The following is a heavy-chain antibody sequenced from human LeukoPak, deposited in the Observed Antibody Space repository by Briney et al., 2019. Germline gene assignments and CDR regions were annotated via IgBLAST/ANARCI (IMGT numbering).Heavy chain of an antibody. CDR2: FDPEDGET. CDR1: GYTLTELS. D-gene: IGHD3-22*01. V-gene: IGHV1-24*01. CDR3: ATEHYYDSSGRFDY. J-gene: IGHJ4*02. Sequence: GASVRVSCKVSGYTLTELSMHWVRQAPGKGLEWMGGFDPEDGETIYAQKFQGRVTMTEDTSTDTAYMELSSLRSEDTAVYYCATEHYYDSSGRFDYWGQGTLVTVSS.